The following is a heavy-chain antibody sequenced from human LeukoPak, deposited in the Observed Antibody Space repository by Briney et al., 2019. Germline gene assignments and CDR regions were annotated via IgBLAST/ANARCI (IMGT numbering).Heavy chain of an antibody. CDR2: IVVGSGNT. CDR1: GFTFTSSA. V-gene: IGHV1-58*02. D-gene: IGHD3-3*01. CDR3: AARNDYDPSGMDV. Sequence: PKASVKVSCKASGFTFTSSAMQWVRQARGQRLEWIGWIVVGSGNTNYAQKFQEIVTITRDTSTSTAYMELSSLRSEDTAVYYCAARNDYDPSGMDVWGQGTTVTVSS. J-gene: IGHJ6*02.